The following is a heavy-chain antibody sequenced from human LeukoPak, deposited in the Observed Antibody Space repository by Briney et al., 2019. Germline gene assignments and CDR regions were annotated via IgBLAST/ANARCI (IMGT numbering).Heavy chain of an antibody. Sequence: GGSLRLSCAVAGFTFSSYAMSRVRQAPGKGLEWVSSISGSGGSTYYADSVKGRFTISRDNSKNTLFLQMHSLRAEDTAVYYCANPPGYDFWSGYHTSGLDVWGQGTTVTVSS. CDR3: ANPPGYDFWSGYHTSGLDV. V-gene: IGHV3-23*01. D-gene: IGHD3-3*01. CDR1: GFTFSSYA. CDR2: ISGSGGST. J-gene: IGHJ6*02.